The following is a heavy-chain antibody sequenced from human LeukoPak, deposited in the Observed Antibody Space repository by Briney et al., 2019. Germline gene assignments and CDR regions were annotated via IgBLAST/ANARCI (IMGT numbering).Heavy chain of an antibody. Sequence: GGSLRLSCAASGFTFSSYAMSWVRQAPGKGLEWVSAISGSGGSTYYADSVKGRFTISRDNSKNTLYLQMNSLRAEDTAVYYCARAATRGYDFWSGSHDAFDIWGQGTMVTVSS. CDR1: GFTFSSYA. J-gene: IGHJ3*02. D-gene: IGHD3-3*01. CDR3: ARAATRGYDFWSGSHDAFDI. V-gene: IGHV3-23*01. CDR2: ISGSGGST.